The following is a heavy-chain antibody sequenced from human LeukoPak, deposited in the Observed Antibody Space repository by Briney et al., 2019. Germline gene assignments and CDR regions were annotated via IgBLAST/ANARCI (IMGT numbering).Heavy chain of an antibody. Sequence: SETLSLTCTVPGGSISSYYWSWIRQPPGKGLEWIGYIYYIVSANYNPSLKSRVTISVDTSKNQLSLKLSSVTAADTAVYYCARASYSSSWYGGEAFDIWGQGTMVTVSS. D-gene: IGHD6-13*01. J-gene: IGHJ3*02. V-gene: IGHV4-59*01. CDR2: IYYIVSA. CDR1: GGSISSYY. CDR3: ARASYSSSWYGGEAFDI.